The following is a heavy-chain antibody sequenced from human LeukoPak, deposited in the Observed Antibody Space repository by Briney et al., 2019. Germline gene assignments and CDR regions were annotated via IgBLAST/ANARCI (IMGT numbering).Heavy chain of an antibody. Sequence: SETLSLTCAVYGGSFSGYYWSWIRQPPEKGLEWIGEIDHSGSTNYNPSLKSRVTISLDTSKNQFSLKLSSVTAADTAVYYCARGSEEYDYVWGSYRYSPWFDPWGQGTLVTVSS. J-gene: IGHJ5*02. CDR2: IDHSGST. CDR1: GGSFSGYY. CDR3: ARGSEEYDYVWGSYRYSPWFDP. D-gene: IGHD3-16*02. V-gene: IGHV4-34*01.